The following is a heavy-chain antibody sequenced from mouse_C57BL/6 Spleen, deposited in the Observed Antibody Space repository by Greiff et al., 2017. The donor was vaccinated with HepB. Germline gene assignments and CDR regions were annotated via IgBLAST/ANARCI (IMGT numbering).Heavy chain of an antibody. CDR1: GYAFTSYW. D-gene: IGHD1-1*01. CDR3: ARSKDLLLRMDY. V-gene: IGHV1-7*01. J-gene: IGHJ4*01. Sequence: VQLQQSGAELAKPGASVKLSCKASGYAFTSYWMHWVKQRPGKGLEWIGYINPSSGYTKYNQKFKDKATLTADKSSSTAYMQLSSLTYEDSAVYYCARSKDLLLRMDYWGQGTSVTVSS. CDR2: INPSSGYT.